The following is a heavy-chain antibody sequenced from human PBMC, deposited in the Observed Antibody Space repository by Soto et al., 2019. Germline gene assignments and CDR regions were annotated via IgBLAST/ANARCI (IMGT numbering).Heavy chain of an antibody. V-gene: IGHV3-74*01. J-gene: IGHJ6*02. D-gene: IGHD1-26*01. CDR2: INSDGSST. CDR3: AREGRRWAYYYYGMDV. CDR1: GFTFSSYW. Sequence: PGGSLRLSCAASGFTFSSYWMHWVRQAPGKGLVWASRINSDGSSTSYADSVKGRFTISRDNAKNTLYLQMNSLRAEDTAVYYCAREGRRWAYYYYGMDVWGQGTTVTVSS.